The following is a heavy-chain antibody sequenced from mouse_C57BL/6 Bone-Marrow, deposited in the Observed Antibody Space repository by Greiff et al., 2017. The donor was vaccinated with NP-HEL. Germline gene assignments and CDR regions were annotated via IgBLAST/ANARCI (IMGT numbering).Heavy chain of an antibody. CDR2: INPYNGGT. J-gene: IGHJ4*01. V-gene: IGHV1-19*01. CDR3: ARERLRQGYYAMDY. D-gene: IGHD2-4*01. Sequence: EVKLQESGPVLVKPGASVKMSCKASGYTFTDYYMNWVKQSHGKSLEWIGVINPYNGGTSYNQKFKGKATLTVDKSSSTAYMELNSLTSEDSAVYYCARERLRQGYYAMDYWGQGTSVTVSS. CDR1: GYTFTDYY.